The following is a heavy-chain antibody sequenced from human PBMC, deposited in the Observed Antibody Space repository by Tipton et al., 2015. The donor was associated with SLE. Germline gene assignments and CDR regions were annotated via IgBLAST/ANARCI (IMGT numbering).Heavy chain of an antibody. Sequence: RSLRLSCAASGFTFSSYGMHWVRQAPGQGLEGVAVISHDGNKKYYAGSVKGRLTISRDNSKNTLYLQMNSLRAEDTAVYFCVRDGGNGYNDIDYWGQGTLVTVSS. D-gene: IGHD5-24*01. V-gene: IGHV3-30*03. CDR3: VRDGGNGYNDIDY. J-gene: IGHJ4*02. CDR1: GFTFSSYG. CDR2: ISHDGNKK.